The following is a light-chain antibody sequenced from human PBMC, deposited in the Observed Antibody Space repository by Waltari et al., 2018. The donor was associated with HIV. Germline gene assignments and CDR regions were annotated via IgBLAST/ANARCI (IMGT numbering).Light chain of an antibody. CDR3: AAWDDSLSGWV. V-gene: IGLV1-47*01. J-gene: IGLJ3*02. CDR2: KNN. Sequence: QSVLPQAPSASGTPGQRATIPCSGTSSNIGSNFVYCYQQLPGTAPKILIYKNNQRPSGVPDRFSASKSGTSASLAISGLRSEDEADYYCAAWDDSLSGWVFGGGTKLTVL. CDR1: SSNIGSNF.